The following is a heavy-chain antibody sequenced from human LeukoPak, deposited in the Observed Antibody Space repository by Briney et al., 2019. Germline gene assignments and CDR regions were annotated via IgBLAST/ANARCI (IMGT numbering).Heavy chain of an antibody. CDR1: GGSISSYY. CDR2: IYYSGST. Sequence: SETLSLTCTVSGGSISSYYWSWIRQPPGKGLEWIGYIYYSGSTNYNPSLKSRVTISVDTSKNQFSLKLSSVTAADTAVYYCARDPWAGMDAWGQGTTVTVSS. J-gene: IGHJ6*02. CDR3: ARDPWAGMDA. V-gene: IGHV4-59*01. D-gene: IGHD1-26*01.